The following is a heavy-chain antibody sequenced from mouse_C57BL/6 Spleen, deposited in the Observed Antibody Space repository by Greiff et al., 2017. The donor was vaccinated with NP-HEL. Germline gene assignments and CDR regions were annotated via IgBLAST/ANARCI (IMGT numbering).Heavy chain of an antibody. V-gene: IGHV1-69*01. CDR2: IDPSDGST. J-gene: IGHJ3*01. Sequence: QVQLQQPGAELVMPGASVKLSCKASGYTFTSYWMHWVKQRPGQGLEWIGEIDPSDGSTNYNQKFKGKSTLTVDKSSSTAYMQFSSLTSEDSAVYYCARTESSGYGWCAYWGQGTLVTVSA. CDR1: GYTFTSYW. D-gene: IGHD3-2*02. CDR3: ARTESSGYGWCAY.